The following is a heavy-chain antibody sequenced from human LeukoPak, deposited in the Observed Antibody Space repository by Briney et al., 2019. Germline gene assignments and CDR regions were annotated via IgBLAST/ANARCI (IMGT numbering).Heavy chain of an antibody. CDR1: GFTFSSYG. V-gene: IGHV3-30*18. CDR3: AKDLWASYYFDY. CDR2: ISYDGSNK. Sequence: GGSLRLSCAASGFTFSSYGMHWVRQAPGQGLEWVAVISYDGSNKYYADSVKGRFTISRDNSKNTLYLQMNSLRAEDTAVYYCAKDLWASYYFDYWGQGALVTVSS. J-gene: IGHJ4*02. D-gene: IGHD3-16*01.